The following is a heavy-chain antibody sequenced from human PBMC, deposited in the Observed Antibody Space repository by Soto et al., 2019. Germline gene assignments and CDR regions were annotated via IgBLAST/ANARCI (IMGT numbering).Heavy chain of an antibody. CDR3: ARVIAAAGGDAFDI. D-gene: IGHD6-13*01. CDR1: GFTFSSYD. Sequence: GGSLRLSCAASGFTFSSYDMHWVRQATGKGLEWVSAIGTAGDTYYPGSVKGRFTISRENAKNSLYLQMKSLRAEDTAVYYCARVIAAAGGDAFDIWGQGTMVTVSS. V-gene: IGHV3-13*01. CDR2: IGTAGDT. J-gene: IGHJ3*02.